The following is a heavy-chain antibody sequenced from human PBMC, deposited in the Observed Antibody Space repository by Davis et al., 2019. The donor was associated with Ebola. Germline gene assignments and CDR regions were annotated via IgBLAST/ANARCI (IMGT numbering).Heavy chain of an antibody. V-gene: IGHV3-53*04. CDR3: ARDVLDTSGYIPFDY. J-gene: IGHJ4*02. D-gene: IGHD3-22*01. Sequence: GGSLRLSCAASGFAVSSNYMSWVRQAPGKGLEWVSSIYSGGNPFYADSVKGRFTISRHSSNNTLYLQMNSLRLDDTAVYFCARDVLDTSGYIPFDYWGQGTLVTVSS. CDR1: GFAVSSNY. CDR2: IYSGGNP.